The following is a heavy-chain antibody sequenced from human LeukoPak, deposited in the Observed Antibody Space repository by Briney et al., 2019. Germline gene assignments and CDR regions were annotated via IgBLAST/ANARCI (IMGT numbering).Heavy chain of an antibody. J-gene: IGHJ3*02. D-gene: IGHD5-12*01. CDR1: GGSFSGYY. Sequence: SETLSLTCAVYGGSFSGYYWSWIRQPPGKGLEWIGEINHSGSTNYNPSLKSRVTISVDTSKNQFSLKLSSVAAADTAVYYCARAGDIVAKKGRAFDIWGQGTMVTVSS. CDR2: INHSGST. V-gene: IGHV4-34*01. CDR3: ARAGDIVAKKGRAFDI.